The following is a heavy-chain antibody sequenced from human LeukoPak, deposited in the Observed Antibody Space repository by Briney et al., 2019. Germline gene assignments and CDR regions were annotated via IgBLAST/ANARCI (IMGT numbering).Heavy chain of an antibody. D-gene: IGHD5-12*01. Sequence: GGSLRLSCAASGVTFSSYGMSWVRQAPGKGLEWVSYISSSSSTIYYADSVKGRFTISRDNAKNSLYLQMNSLRAEDTAVYYCARGPSGYHNTGGQGTLVTVSS. J-gene: IGHJ4*02. CDR2: ISSSSSTI. CDR1: GVTFSSYG. CDR3: ARGPSGYHNT. V-gene: IGHV3-48*01.